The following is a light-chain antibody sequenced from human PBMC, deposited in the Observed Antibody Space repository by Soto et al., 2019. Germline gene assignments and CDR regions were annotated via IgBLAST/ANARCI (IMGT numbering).Light chain of an antibody. CDR2: RNN. CDR3: AAWDDSLSAVV. J-gene: IGLJ2*01. Sequence: QSVLTQPPSASGTPGQRVTISCSGSSSNIGSNYVYWYQQLPGTAPKLLIYRNNQRPSGVPDRCSGSKSGTSASLAISGLRSGDEADYYCAAWDDSLSAVVFGGGTKLTVL. V-gene: IGLV1-47*01. CDR1: SSNIGSNY.